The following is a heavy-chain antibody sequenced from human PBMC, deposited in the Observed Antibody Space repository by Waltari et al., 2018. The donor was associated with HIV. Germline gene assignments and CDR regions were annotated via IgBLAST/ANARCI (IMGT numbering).Heavy chain of an antibody. CDR1: GYSISSGYY. J-gene: IGHJ4*02. D-gene: IGHD2-21*02. CDR2: IYHSAST. Sequence: QVQLHESGPGLVKPSETLSLTCTVSGYSISSGYYWRWIRQPPWKGLDWIGSIYHSASTYYNPSLESRGTRSVDTSKIEFSLKLSSVTAADTAVYYCASPGGGVTAIREYFDYWGQGTLVTVSS. CDR3: ASPGGGVTAIREYFDY. V-gene: IGHV4-38-2*02.